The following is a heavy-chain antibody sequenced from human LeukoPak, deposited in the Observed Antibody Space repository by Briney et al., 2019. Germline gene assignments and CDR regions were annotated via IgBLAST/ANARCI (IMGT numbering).Heavy chain of an antibody. CDR3: ARSWTYYYDSSGYYYFDY. CDR1: GYSFTNYW. Sequence: GESLKISCKGSGYSFTNYWIGWVRQKPGKGLEYMCLIHPGDSDTRYSPSFQGQVTISVDKSISTAYLQWSSLKASDTAMYYCARSWTYYYDSSGYYYFDYWGQGTLVTVSS. CDR2: IHPGDSDT. D-gene: IGHD3-22*01. J-gene: IGHJ4*02. V-gene: IGHV5-51*01.